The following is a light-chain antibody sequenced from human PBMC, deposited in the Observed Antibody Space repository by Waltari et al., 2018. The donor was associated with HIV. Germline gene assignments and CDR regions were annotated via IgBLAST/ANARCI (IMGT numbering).Light chain of an antibody. J-gene: IGLJ3*02. CDR2: TDR. Sequence: SYELTQPFSVSVAPGQTVRITGWGSTIGTKDVHWYQQRPGQAPLLVIFTDRNRPSGIPERFSGSKSRNTATLTISGAQAGDEADYYCQVWHYSVVFGGGTKLTVL. CDR1: TIGTKD. CDR3: QVWHYSVV. V-gene: IGLV3-9*01.